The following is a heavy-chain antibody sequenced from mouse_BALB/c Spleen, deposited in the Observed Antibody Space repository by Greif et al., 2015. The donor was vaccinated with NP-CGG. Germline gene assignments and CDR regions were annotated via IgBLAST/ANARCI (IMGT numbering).Heavy chain of an antibody. CDR2: IYPGDGDT. V-gene: IGHV1-80*01. D-gene: IGHD2-4*01. CDR3: ARYDYDYYAMDY. Sequence: VQLQQSGAELVRPGSSVKISCKASGYAFSSYWMNWVKQRPGQGLEWIGQIYPGDGDTNYNGKFKGKATLTADKSSSTAYMQLSILTSEDSAVYFCARYDYDYYAMDYWGQGTSVIVSS. CDR1: GYAFSSYW. J-gene: IGHJ4*01.